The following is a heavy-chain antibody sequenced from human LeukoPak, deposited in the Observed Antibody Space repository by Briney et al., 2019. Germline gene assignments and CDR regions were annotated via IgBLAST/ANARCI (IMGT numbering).Heavy chain of an antibody. Sequence: PGGSLRLSCAASGFTFSSYEMNWVRQAPGKGLEWVSYISSSGSTIYYADSVKGRFTLSRDNSKNTLYLQMNSLRAEDTAVYYCASLLFNYYDRSPEMYFQHWGQGTLVTVSS. CDR1: GFTFSSYE. V-gene: IGHV3-48*03. CDR2: ISSSGSTI. CDR3: ASLLFNYYDRSPEMYFQH. J-gene: IGHJ1*01. D-gene: IGHD3-22*01.